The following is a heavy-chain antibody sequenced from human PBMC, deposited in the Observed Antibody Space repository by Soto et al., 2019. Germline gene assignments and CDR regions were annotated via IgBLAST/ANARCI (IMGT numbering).Heavy chain of an antibody. Sequence: SETLSLTCAVYGGSFSGYYWSWIRQPPGKGLEWIGEINHRGSTNYNPSLKSRVTISEDTSKNQFSLKLSSVTAADTAEYCSARCQRGTAAAGTPPDTYYFDYWGQGTLVTVSS. D-gene: IGHD6-13*01. CDR2: INHRGST. J-gene: IGHJ4*02. V-gene: IGHV4-34*01. CDR3: ARCQRGTAAAGTPPDTYYFDY. CDR1: GGSFSGYY.